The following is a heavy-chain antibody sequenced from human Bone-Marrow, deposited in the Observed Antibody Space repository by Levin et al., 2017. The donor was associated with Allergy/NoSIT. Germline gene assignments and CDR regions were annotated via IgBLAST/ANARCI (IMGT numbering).Heavy chain of an antibody. CDR1: GDSISGHY. CDR2: IFLGGIT. J-gene: IGHJ4*02. Sequence: SETLSLTCTVSGDSISGHYWSWIRQPAGKGLEWIGRIFLGGITNYNASLRNRVTISGDMSRNEVSLTLTSVTAADSAIYYCAREYSYGQYFFDFWGPGTQVTVSS. D-gene: IGHD5-18*01. CDR3: AREYSYGQYFFDF. V-gene: IGHV4-4*07.